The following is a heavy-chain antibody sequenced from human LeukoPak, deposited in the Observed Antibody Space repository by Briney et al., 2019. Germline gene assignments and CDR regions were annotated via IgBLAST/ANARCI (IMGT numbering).Heavy chain of an antibody. J-gene: IGHJ3*02. CDR3: ARHFTRSGSYYDAFDI. Sequence: SETLSLTCTGSGGSISSYYWSWIRQPPGKGLEWIGYIYYSGSTNYNPSLKRRATISVDMSKNQFSLKLSSVTAAETAVYYWARHFTRSGSYYDAFDIWGQGTMVTVSS. D-gene: IGHD3-10*01. V-gene: IGHV4-59*08. CDR1: GGSISSYY. CDR2: IYYSGST.